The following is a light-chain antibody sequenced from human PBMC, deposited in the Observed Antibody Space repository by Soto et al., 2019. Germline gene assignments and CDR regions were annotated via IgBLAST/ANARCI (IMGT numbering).Light chain of an antibody. V-gene: IGKV3-15*01. Sequence: EIVMTQSPATLSVSPGERATPSCRASQSVSSNLAWYQQKPGQTPRLLIYGASTRATGIPARFRGSGSGTEFTLTISSLQSEDFAVYYCQQYNNWPRTFGQGTKV. CDR2: GAS. J-gene: IGKJ1*01. CDR3: QQYNNWPRT. CDR1: QSVSSN.